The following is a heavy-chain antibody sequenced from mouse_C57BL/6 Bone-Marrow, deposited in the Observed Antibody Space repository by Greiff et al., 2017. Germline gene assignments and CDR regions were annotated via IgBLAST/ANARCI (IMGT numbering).Heavy chain of an antibody. CDR2: IYPGDGDT. J-gene: IGHJ2*01. V-gene: IGHV1-80*01. Sequence: QVQLQQSGAELVKPGASVQISCKASGYAFSSYWMNWVKQRPGKGLEWIGQIYPGDGDTNYNGKFKGKATLTADKSSSTAYMQLSSLTSEDSAVYFCARIYYDYDGPLDYWGQGTTLTVSS. CDR3: ARIYYDYDGPLDY. D-gene: IGHD2-4*01. CDR1: GYAFSSYW.